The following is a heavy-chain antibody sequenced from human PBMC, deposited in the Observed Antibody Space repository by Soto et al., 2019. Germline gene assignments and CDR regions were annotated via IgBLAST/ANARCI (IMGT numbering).Heavy chain of an antibody. J-gene: IGHJ4*02. Sequence: QVQLVQSGAEVKKPGASVKVSCKASGYTFTGYYIHCVRQAPGQVLEWMGWINPNNGDTNYAQKFQGRVTMTRETSTSAAYMELSSLRFDDTAVYYCARHSGYDYVFDYWGQGTLVTVSS. CDR3: ARHSGYDYVFDY. V-gene: IGHV1-2*02. CDR2: INPNNGDT. CDR1: GYTFTGYY. D-gene: IGHD5-12*01.